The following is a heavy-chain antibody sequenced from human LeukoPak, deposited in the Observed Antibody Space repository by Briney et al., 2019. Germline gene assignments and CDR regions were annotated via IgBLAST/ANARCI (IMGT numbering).Heavy chain of an antibody. D-gene: IGHD3-22*01. Sequence: ASVKVSCKASGYTFTSYDINWVRQATGQGLEWMGWMNPNSGNTGYAQKFQGRVTITRNTSISTAYMELSSLRSEDTAVYYCARDYYDSSGYYRRFDYWGQGTLVTVSS. CDR1: GYTFTSYD. V-gene: IGHV1-8*03. CDR3: ARDYYDSSGYYRRFDY. CDR2: MNPNSGNT. J-gene: IGHJ4*02.